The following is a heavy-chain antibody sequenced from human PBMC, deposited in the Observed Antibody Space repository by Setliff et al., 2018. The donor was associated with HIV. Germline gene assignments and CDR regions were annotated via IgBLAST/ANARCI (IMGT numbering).Heavy chain of an antibody. CDR3: ARFYGSYDVGGFDI. Sequence: PGESLKISCKGSGYSFITYWIGWVRQRPGKGLEWMGIMNPDGSNTRYSPSFQGQVTISVDESISTAYLQWSSPKASDTAFYYCARFYGSYDVGGFDIWGQGTKVTVSS. V-gene: IGHV5-51*01. J-gene: IGHJ3*02. D-gene: IGHD3-16*01. CDR2: MNPDGSNT. CDR1: GYSFITYW.